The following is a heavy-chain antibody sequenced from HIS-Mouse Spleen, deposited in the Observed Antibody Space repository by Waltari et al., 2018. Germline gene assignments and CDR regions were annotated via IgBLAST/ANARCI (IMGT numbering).Heavy chain of an antibody. V-gene: IGHV1-18*01. CDR3: ARVVSVWGSYRPNDAFDI. D-gene: IGHD3-16*02. J-gene: IGHJ3*02. CDR1: GYTFTSYG. Sequence: QVQLVQSGAEVKKPGASVKVSCKASGYTFTSYGISWVRQAPGHGLEWMGGGGANNVKQNYAQKAQGRVTMNTDTSTSTAYMERRSLSADDTAVYYCARVVSVWGSYRPNDAFDIWGQGTMVTVSS. CDR2: GGANNVKQ.